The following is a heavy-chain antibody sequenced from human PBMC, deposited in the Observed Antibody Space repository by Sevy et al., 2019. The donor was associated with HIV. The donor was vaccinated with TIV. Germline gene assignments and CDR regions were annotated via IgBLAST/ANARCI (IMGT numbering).Heavy chain of an antibody. J-gene: IGHJ6*02. CDR2: ISGSGGST. Sequence: GGSLRLSCAASGFTFSSYAMSWVRQAPGKGLEWVSAISGSGGSTYYADSVKGRFTISRENSKNTLYLQMNSLRAEDTAVYYCATLPYYYGSGSYKSYYYYGMDVWGQGTTVTVSS. CDR3: ATLPYYYGSGSYKSYYYYGMDV. CDR1: GFTFSSYA. V-gene: IGHV3-23*01. D-gene: IGHD3-10*01.